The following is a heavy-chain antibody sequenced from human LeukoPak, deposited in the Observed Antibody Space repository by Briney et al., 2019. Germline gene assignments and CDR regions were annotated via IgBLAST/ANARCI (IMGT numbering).Heavy chain of an antibody. CDR2: ISDTGSST. J-gene: IGHJ5*02. CDR1: GFTFGNYA. D-gene: IGHD2-2*02. Sequence: PGGSLRLSCEASGFTFGNYAMNWVRQAPGKGLEWVSTISDTGSSTYYADSAKGRFTISRDNSKDTLFLQLNSLTAADTAMYFCAKASVAIPQYCNSWGQGTLVTVSS. CDR3: AKASVAIPQYCNS. V-gene: IGHV3-23*01.